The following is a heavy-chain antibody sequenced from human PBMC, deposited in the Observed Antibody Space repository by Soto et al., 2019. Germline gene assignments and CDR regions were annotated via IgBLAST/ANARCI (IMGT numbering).Heavy chain of an antibody. CDR2: IKQDGSEK. CDR1: GFTFSSYW. Sequence: GSLRLSCAASGFTFSSYWMSWVRQAPGKGLEWVANIKQDGSEKYYVDSVKGRFTISRDNAKNSLYLQMNSLRVEDTAVYYCARDRYSYYDFWSGSLPYYYYGMDVWGQGTTVTVS. V-gene: IGHV3-7*01. D-gene: IGHD3-3*01. J-gene: IGHJ6*02. CDR3: ARDRYSYYDFWSGSLPYYYYGMDV.